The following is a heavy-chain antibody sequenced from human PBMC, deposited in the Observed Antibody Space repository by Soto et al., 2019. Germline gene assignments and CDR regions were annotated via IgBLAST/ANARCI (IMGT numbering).Heavy chain of an antibody. V-gene: IGHV4-31*03. CDR1: GGSISSGGYY. CDR3: AASCVACGGFNYYGMDV. CDR2: IYYSGTT. D-gene: IGHD2-21*01. J-gene: IGHJ6*02. Sequence: QVQLQESGPGLVKPSQTLSLTCTVSGGSISSGGYYWYWIRQHPGKGLEWIGYIYYSGTTYYNPSLKMRVTISVDTSKNQFSLKLSSVTAADTAVYYCAASCVACGGFNYYGMDVWGQGTTVTVSS.